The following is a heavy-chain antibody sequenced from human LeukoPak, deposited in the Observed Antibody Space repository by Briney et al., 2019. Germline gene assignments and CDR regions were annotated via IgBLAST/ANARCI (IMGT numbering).Heavy chain of an antibody. V-gene: IGHV4-61*02. J-gene: IGHJ4*02. Sequence: SETLSLTCTVSGGSINSDNSYWSWIRQPAGKGLEWIGRIYANGSANYNPSLKSRVTISVDTSKNQFSLKLSSVTAADTAVYYCARELIHDSSGYYQFFDYWGQGTLVTVSS. CDR3: ARELIHDSSGYYQFFDY. D-gene: IGHD3-22*01. CDR2: IYANGSA. CDR1: GGSINSDNSY.